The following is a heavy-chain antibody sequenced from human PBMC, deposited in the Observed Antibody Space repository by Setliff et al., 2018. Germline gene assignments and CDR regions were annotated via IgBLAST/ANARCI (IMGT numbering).Heavy chain of an antibody. Sequence: PGGSLSLSCAVSGFTLSAYAMSWVRQAPGKGLEWVSVIYSGDRSTFYTDSVKGRFTISRDSSKNTLYLQMNSLRAEDTAVYYCAKPQLELRWGFESWGQGTLVTVSS. V-gene: IGHV3-23*03. CDR3: AKPQLELRWGFES. CDR2: IYSGDRST. J-gene: IGHJ4*02. CDR1: GFTLSAYA. D-gene: IGHD1-7*01.